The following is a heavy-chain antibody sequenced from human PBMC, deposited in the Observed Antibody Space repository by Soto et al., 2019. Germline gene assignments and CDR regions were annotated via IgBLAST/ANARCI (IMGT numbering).Heavy chain of an antibody. CDR3: ARDLLDSSSWSGAGY. V-gene: IGHV1-18*01. J-gene: IGHJ4*02. CDR1: XYTFTSYG. Sequence: QVQLVQSGAEVKKPGASVXVXCXXXXYTFTSYGISWVRQAPGQGLEWMGWISAYNGNTNYAQKLQGRVTMTTDTSTSTAYMELRSLRSDDTAVYYCARDLLDSSSWSGAGYWGQGTLVTVSS. D-gene: IGHD6-13*01. CDR2: ISAYNGNT.